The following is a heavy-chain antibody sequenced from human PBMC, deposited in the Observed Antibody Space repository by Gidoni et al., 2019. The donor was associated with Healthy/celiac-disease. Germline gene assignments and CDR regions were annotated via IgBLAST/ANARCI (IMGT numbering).Heavy chain of an antibody. CDR2: IYTSGST. D-gene: IGHD1-26*01. J-gene: IGHJ3*02. CDR3: ARTRAKRSVGAQTVDAFDI. V-gene: IGHV4-4*07. Sequence: QVQLQESGPGLVKPSETLSLTCTVSGGSISSYYWSWIRQPAGKGLEWIGRIYTSGSTNYNPSLKSRVTMSVDTSKNQFSLKLSSVTAADTAVYYCARTRAKRSVGAQTVDAFDIWGQGTMVTVSS. CDR1: GGSISSYY.